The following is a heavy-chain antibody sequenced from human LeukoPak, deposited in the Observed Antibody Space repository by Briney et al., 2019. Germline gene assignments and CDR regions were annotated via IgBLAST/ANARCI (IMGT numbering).Heavy chain of an antibody. CDR3: ARGEAYGSGTVYFDY. CDR1: GGSISSYY. Sequence: SETLSLTCTVSGGSISSYYWSWVRQPPGKGLEWVGEIYHSGSTNYNPSLKSRVTMSVDKSKNRFSLKLTSVTAADTAVYYCARGEAYGSGTVYFDYWGQGTLVSVSS. D-gene: IGHD3-10*01. V-gene: IGHV4-4*02. CDR2: IYHSGST. J-gene: IGHJ4*02.